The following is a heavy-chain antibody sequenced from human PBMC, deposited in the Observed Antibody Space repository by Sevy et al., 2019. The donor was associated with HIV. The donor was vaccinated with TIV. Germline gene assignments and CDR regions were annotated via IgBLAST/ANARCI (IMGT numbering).Heavy chain of an antibody. CDR3: TRWKAAQSIFDY. J-gene: IGHJ4*02. CDR2: LKSDVYGGTV. D-gene: IGHD6-13*01. CDR1: GFTFGDYC. V-gene: IGHV3-49*04. Sequence: GGSLRLSCTASGFTFGDYCMSWVRQAPGKGLEWVAFLKSDVYGGTVDHAASVRGRFVITRDDSKTIAYLQMNDLKTEDTGVYYCTRWKAAQSIFDYWGQGALVTVSS.